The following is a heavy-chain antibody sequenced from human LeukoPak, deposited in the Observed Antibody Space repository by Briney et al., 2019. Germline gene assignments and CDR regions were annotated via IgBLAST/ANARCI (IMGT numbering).Heavy chain of an antibody. V-gene: IGHV1-69*06. CDR1: GGTFSSYA. Sequence: ASVKVSGKASGGTFSSYAISWVRQAPGQGLEWMGGIIPIFGTANYAQKFQGRVTITADKSTSTAYMELSSLRSEDTAVYYCARGYYGDYGAADAFDIWGQGTMVTVSS. D-gene: IGHD4-17*01. CDR3: ARGYYGDYGAADAFDI. CDR2: IIPIFGTA. J-gene: IGHJ3*02.